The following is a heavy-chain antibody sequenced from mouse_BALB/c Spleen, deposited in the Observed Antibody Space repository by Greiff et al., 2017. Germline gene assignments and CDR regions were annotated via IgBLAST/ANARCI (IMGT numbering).Heavy chain of an antibody. CDR1: GFAFSSYD. J-gene: IGHJ2*01. V-gene: IGHV5-12-1*01. Sequence: DVKLVESGGGLVKPGGSLKLSCAASGFAFSSYDMSWVRQTPEKRLEWVAYISSGGGSTYYPDTVKGRFTISRDNAKNTLYLQMSSLKSEDTAMYYCARHLGDYFDYWGQGTTLTVSS. D-gene: IGHD4-1*01. CDR2: ISSGGGST. CDR3: ARHLGDYFDY.